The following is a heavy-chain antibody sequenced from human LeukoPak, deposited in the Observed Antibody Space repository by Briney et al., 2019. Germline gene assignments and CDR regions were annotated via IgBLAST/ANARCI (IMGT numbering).Heavy chain of an antibody. CDR3: ATALVVHGYFQH. J-gene: IGHJ1*01. CDR2: IYYSGST. Sequence: SETLSLTCTVSGGSISSYYWSWIRQPPGKGLEWIGYIYYSGSTNYNPSLKSRVTISVDTSKNQFSLKLSSVTAADTAVYYCATALVVHGYFQHWGQGTQVTVSS. V-gene: IGHV4-59*08. D-gene: IGHD2-8*02. CDR1: GGSISSYY.